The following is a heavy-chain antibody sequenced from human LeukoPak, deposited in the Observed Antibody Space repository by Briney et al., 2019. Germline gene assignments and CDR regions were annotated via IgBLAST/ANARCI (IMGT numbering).Heavy chain of an antibody. CDR3: ARALPSITIFGVVIIEGFDY. D-gene: IGHD3-3*01. V-gene: IGHV4-34*01. CDR2: INHTGGT. Sequence: SETLSLTCAVYGGSFSGYYWSWIRQPPGKGLEWIGEINHTGGTNYNPSLKSRATISLDTSKNQFSLKLSSVTAADTAVYYCARALPSITIFGVVIIEGFDYWGQGTLVTVSS. J-gene: IGHJ4*02. CDR1: GGSFSGYY.